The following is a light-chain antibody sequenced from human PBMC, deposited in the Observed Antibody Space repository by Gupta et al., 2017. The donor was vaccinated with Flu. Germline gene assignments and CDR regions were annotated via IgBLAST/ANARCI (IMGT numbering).Light chain of an antibody. J-gene: IGKJ2*01. CDR2: LGS. V-gene: IGKV2-28*01. CDR1: QSLMYSNGYNY. Sequence: VTPGEPASISCRSSQSLMYSNGYNYLDWYLQKPGQSPQLLIYLGSNRASGVPDRFSGSGSDTDFTLKISRVEAEDVGVYYCMEALQTPYTFGQGTKLEIK. CDR3: MEALQTPYT.